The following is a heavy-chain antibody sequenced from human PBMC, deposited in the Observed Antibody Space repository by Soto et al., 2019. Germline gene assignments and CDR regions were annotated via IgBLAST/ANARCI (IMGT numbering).Heavy chain of an antibody. V-gene: IGHV4-39*01. D-gene: IGHD2-2*01. J-gene: IGHJ6*02. Sequence: SETLSLTCTVSGGSISSSSYYWGWIRQPPGKGLEWIGSIYYSGSTYYNPSLKSRVTISVDTSKNQFSLKLSTVTAADTAVYYCARCLAEASTASYDYLGMDVWGQGTTVTVSS. CDR2: IYYSGST. CDR1: GGSISSSSYY. CDR3: ARCLAEASTASYDYLGMDV.